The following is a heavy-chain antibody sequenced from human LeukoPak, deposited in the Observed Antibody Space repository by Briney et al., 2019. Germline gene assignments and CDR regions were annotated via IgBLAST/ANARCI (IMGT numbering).Heavy chain of an antibody. J-gene: IGHJ4*02. D-gene: IGHD3-9*01. V-gene: IGHV4-38-2*02. CDR3: ASFPPLVIMGRDY. CDR2: IYHSGST. Sequence: SETLSLTCTVSGYSISSGYYWGWIRQPPGKGLEWIGSIYHSGSTYYNPSLKSRVTISVGTSKNQFSLRLSSVTAADTAVYYCASFPPLVIMGRDYWGQGTLVTVSS. CDR1: GYSISSGYY.